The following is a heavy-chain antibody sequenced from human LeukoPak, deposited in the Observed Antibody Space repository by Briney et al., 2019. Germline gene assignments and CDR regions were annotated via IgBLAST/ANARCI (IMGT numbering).Heavy chain of an antibody. D-gene: IGHD2-21*02. CDR2: IIPILGIA. CDR1: GGTFSSYA. CDR3: ARSGVVVTAIPFDY. V-gene: IGHV1-69*04. Sequence: SVKVSCKASGGTFSSYAISWVRQAPGQGLEWMGRIIPILGIANYAQKFQGRVTITADKSTSTAYMELGSLRSEDTAVYYCARSGVVVTAIPFDYWGQGTLVTVSS. J-gene: IGHJ4*02.